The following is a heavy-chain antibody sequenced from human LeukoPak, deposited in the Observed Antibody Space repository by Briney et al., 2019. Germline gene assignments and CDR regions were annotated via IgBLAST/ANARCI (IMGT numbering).Heavy chain of an antibody. V-gene: IGHV4-34*01. CDR1: GGSFSGYY. CDR3: ARTLNWFGDYKGYFDY. CDR2: INHSGST. Sequence: SQTLSLTCAVYGGSFSGYYWSWIRQPPGKGLEWIGEINHSGSTNYNPSLKSRVTISVDTSKNQFSLKLSSVTAADTAVYYCARTLNWFGDYKGYFDYWGQGTLVTVSS. J-gene: IGHJ4*02. D-gene: IGHD3-10*01.